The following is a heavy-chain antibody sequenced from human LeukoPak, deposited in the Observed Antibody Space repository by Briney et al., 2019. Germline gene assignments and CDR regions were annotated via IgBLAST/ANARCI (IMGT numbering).Heavy chain of an antibody. CDR2: IYHSGST. D-gene: IGHD3-10*01. CDR1: GYSISSGYY. V-gene: IGHV4-38-2*02. CDR3: ARDGAYGSGSYIFDY. J-gene: IGHJ4*02. Sequence: SETLSLTCTVSGYSISSGYYWGWIRQPPGKGLEWIGSIYHSGSTYYNPSLKSRVTISVDTSKNQFSLKLSSVTAAGTAVYYCARDGAYGSGSYIFDYWGQGTLVTVSS.